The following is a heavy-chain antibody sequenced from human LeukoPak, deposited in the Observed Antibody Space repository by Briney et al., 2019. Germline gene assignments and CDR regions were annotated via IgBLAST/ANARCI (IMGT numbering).Heavy chain of an antibody. V-gene: IGHV1-69*13. J-gene: IGHJ4*02. CDR1: GGTFSSYA. CDR2: IIPIFGTA. CDR3: ACWPYYYDSSGYRPDY. D-gene: IGHD3-22*01. Sequence: SVKVSCKASGGTFSSYAISWVRQAPGQGLEWMGGIIPIFGTANYAQKFQGRVTITADESTSTAYMELSGLRSEDTAVYYCACWPYYYDSSGYRPDYWGQGTLVTVSS.